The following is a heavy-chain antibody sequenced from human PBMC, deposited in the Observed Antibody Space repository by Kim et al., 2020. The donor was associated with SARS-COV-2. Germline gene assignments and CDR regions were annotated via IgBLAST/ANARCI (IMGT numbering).Heavy chain of an antibody. J-gene: IGHJ6*01. CDR1: GFTFSSYA. Sequence: GGSLRLSCAASGFTFSSYAMHWVRQAPGKGLEWVAVISYDGSNKYYADSVKGRFTISRDNSKNTLYLQMNSLRAEDTAVYYCARALGGSSGWEYYYYGM. D-gene: IGHD6-19*01. CDR2: ISYDGSNK. CDR3: ARALGGSSGWEYYYYGM. V-gene: IGHV3-30*04.